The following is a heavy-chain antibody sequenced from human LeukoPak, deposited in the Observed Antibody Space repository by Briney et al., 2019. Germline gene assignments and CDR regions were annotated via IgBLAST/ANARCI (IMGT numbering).Heavy chain of an antibody. D-gene: IGHD3-16*01. V-gene: IGHV3-7*01. J-gene: IGHJ6*03. Sequence: PGGSLRLSCAASGITFSNYWMSWVRQPPGKGLEWVANIKQDGSEKYYVDSVKGRFTISRDNAKNSLYLQMNSLRAEDTAVYYCARVNYDYVWGSFNYYYYYYMDVWGKGTTVTVSS. CDR1: GITFSNYW. CDR3: ARVNYDYVWGSFNYYYYYYMDV. CDR2: IKQDGSEK.